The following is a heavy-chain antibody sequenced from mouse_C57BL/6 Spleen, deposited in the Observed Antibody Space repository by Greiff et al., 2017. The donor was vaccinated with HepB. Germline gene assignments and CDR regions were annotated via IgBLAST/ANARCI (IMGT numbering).Heavy chain of an antibody. V-gene: IGHV1-82*01. CDR2: IYPGDGDT. CDR3: ASPPPTVDDFDY. D-gene: IGHD1-1*01. CDR1: GYAFSSSW. Sequence: QVQLQQSGPELVKPGASVKISCKASGYAFSSSWMNWVKQRPGKGLEWIGRIYPGDGDTNYNGKFKGKATLTADKSSSTAYMQLSSLTSEDSAVYFCASPPPTVDDFDYWGQGTTLTVAS. J-gene: IGHJ2*01.